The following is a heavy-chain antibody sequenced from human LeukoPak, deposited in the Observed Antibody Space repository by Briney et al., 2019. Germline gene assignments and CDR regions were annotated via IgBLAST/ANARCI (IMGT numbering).Heavy chain of an antibody. V-gene: IGHV1-24*01. D-gene: IGHD3-10*01. CDR1: GYTLTELS. J-gene: IGHJ4*02. Sequence: ASVKVSCKVSGYTLTELSMHWVRQAPGKGLERMGGFDPEDGETIYAQKFQGRVTMTEDTSTDTAYMELSSLRSEDTAVYYCATAPYYYGSGSYLDYWGQGTLVTVSS. CDR2: FDPEDGET. CDR3: ATAPYYYGSGSYLDY.